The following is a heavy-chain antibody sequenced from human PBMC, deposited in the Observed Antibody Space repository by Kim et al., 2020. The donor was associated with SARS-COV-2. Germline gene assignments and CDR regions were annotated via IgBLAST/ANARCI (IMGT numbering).Heavy chain of an antibody. CDR3: ATPIFGVAQFDY. CDR2: FDPEDGET. V-gene: IGHV1-24*01. D-gene: IGHD3-3*02. J-gene: IGHJ4*02. CDR1: GYTLTELS. Sequence: ASVKVSCKVSGYTLTELSMHWVRQAPGKGLEWMGGFDPEDGETIYAQKFQGRVTMTEDTSTDTAYMELSSLRSEDTAVYYCATPIFGVAQFDYWGQGTLVTVSS.